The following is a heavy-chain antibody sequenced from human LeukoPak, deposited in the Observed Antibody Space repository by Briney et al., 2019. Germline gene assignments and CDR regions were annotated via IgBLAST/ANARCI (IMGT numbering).Heavy chain of an antibody. CDR1: GGSISSGSYY. CDR2: IYTSGST. D-gene: IGHD2/OR15-2a*01. CDR3: ARGLVVTPGDWFDP. Sequence: PSQTLSLTCTVSGGSISSGSYYWSWIRQPAGKGLEWIGRIYTSGSTNYNPSLKSRVTISVDTSKNQFSPKLSSVTAADTAVYYCARGLVVTPGDWFDPWGQGTLVTVSS. V-gene: IGHV4-61*02. J-gene: IGHJ5*02.